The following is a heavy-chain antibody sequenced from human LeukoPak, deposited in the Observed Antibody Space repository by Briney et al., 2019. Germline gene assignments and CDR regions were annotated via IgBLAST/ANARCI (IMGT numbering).Heavy chain of an antibody. D-gene: IGHD3-3*01. V-gene: IGHV3-23*01. CDR2: ISNNGGYT. Sequence: GGSLRLSCAASGFTFSSSAMSWVRQAPGKGLEWVSAISNNGGYTYYADSVQGRFTISRDNSKSTLCLQMNSLRAEDTAVYYCARESFSPVYYYYYGMDVWGQGTTVTVSS. CDR1: GFTFSSSA. J-gene: IGHJ6*02. CDR3: ARESFSPVYYYYYGMDV.